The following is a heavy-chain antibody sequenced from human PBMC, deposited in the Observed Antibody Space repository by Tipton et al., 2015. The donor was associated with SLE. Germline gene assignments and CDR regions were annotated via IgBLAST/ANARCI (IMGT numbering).Heavy chain of an antibody. D-gene: IGHD6-6*01. V-gene: IGHV4-59*12. CDR2: IDHSGST. J-gene: IGHJ4*02. CDR1: GGSISSYY. Sequence: LRLSCTVSGGSISSYYWSWIRQPPGKSLEWIGHIDHSGSTNYKPSLKSRVTISVDRSKNQFSLKLTSVTAADTAVYYCARIWHGWFGSSSQVFDSWGQGTLVTVSS. CDR3: ARIWHGWFGSSSQVFDS.